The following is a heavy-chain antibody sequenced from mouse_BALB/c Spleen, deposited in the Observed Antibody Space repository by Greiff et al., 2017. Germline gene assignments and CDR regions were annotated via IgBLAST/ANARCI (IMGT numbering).Heavy chain of an antibody. V-gene: IGHV5-12-2*01. Sequence: DVQLVESGGGLVQPGGSLKLSCAASGFTFSSYTMSWVRQTPEKRLEWVAYISNGGGSTYYPDTVKGRFTISRDNAKNTLYLQMSSLKSEDTAMYYCARGGYFDYWGQGTTLTVSS. CDR3: ARGGYFDY. CDR2: ISNGGGST. CDR1: GFTFSSYT. J-gene: IGHJ2*01.